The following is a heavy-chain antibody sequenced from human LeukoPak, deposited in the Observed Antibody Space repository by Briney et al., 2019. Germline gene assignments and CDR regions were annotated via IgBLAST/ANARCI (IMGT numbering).Heavy chain of an antibody. J-gene: IGHJ6*03. Sequence: PGRSLRLSCAASGFIFDDYAMHWVRQAPGKGLEWGSGISWNSGSIGYADSVKGRFTISRDNAKNSLYLQMNSLRAEDTALYYCAKVGGYCSSTSCEFYMDVWGKGTTVTVSS. CDR2: ISWNSGSI. CDR3: AKVGGYCSSTSCEFYMDV. CDR1: GFIFDDYA. D-gene: IGHD2-2*01. V-gene: IGHV3-9*01.